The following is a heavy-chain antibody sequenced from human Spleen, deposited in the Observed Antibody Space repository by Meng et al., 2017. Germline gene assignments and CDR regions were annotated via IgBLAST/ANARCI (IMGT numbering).Heavy chain of an antibody. Sequence: SETLSLTCTVPSGSITTYSWSWLRRPAGKGLEWIGRLYNSGTTNYNPSLKRRVTMSLDTSRNQFSLNLTSVTAADTAVYYCARAVKYSDSSGSQDAFDVWGQGTMVTVSS. CDR2: LYNSGTT. D-gene: IGHD3-22*01. V-gene: IGHV4-4*07. CDR3: ARAVKYSDSSGSQDAFDV. J-gene: IGHJ3*01. CDR1: SGSITTYS.